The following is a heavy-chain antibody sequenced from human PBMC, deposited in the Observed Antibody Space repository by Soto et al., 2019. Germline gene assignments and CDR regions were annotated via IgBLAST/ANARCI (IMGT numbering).Heavy chain of an antibody. Sequence: PSQTLSLTCAVYGGSFSGYYWSWIRQPPGKGLEWIGEINHSGSTNYNPSLKSRVTISVDTSKNQFSLKLSSVTAADTAVYYCARGRITMVRGVINFDYWGQGNLVTVS. J-gene: IGHJ4*02. CDR3: ARGRITMVRGVINFDY. D-gene: IGHD3-10*01. V-gene: IGHV4-34*01. CDR1: GGSFSGYY. CDR2: INHSGST.